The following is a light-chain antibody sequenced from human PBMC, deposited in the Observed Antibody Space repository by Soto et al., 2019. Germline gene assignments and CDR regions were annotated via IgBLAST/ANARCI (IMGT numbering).Light chain of an antibody. CDR2: DAS. J-gene: IGKJ4*01. Sequence: EIVLTQSPATLSLSPGERATLSCRASQSVSSYLAWYQQKPGQAPRLLIYDASNRATGIPARFSGSGSGTDFTLTISSLEPEDFALYYCQQRSYWPPVFGGGTRVGIK. CDR3: QQRSYWPPV. V-gene: IGKV3-11*01. CDR1: QSVSSY.